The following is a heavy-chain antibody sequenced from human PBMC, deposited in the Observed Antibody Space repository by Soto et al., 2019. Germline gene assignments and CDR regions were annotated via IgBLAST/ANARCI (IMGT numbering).Heavy chain of an antibody. CDR2: ISYDVSNK. CDR3: AKEGQRYCSSTSCSWFDP. CDR1: GFTFSSYG. J-gene: IGHJ5*02. D-gene: IGHD2-2*01. Sequence: WGSLRLSCAASGFTFSSYGMHCVRQAPCSGLEWVAVISYDVSNKYYADSVKGRFTISRDNSKNTLYLQMNSLRAEDTAVYYCAKEGQRYCSSTSCSWFDPWGQGTLVTVSS. V-gene: IGHV3-30*18.